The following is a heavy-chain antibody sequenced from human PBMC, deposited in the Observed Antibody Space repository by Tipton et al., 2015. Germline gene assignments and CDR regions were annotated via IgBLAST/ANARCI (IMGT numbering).Heavy chain of an antibody. CDR3: ARGRRIIRYFDE. CDR1: GYSISSGYY. D-gene: IGHD3-9*01. CDR2: FFHSGNT. J-gene: IGHJ4*02. Sequence: TLSLTCDVSGYSISSGYYWSWIRQPPGKGLEWIGSFFHSGNTFHNPSLRSRVIISVDTSKNHFSLKMKSVTAADTAVYYCARGRRIIRYFDEWGQGSLVTVSS. V-gene: IGHV4-38-2*01.